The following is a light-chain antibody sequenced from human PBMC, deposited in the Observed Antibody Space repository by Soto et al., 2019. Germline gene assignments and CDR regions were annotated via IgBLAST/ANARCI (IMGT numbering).Light chain of an antibody. CDR3: AAWDDSLNGPYV. CDR1: SSNIGSFT. V-gene: IGLV1-44*01. J-gene: IGLJ1*01. CDR2: STS. Sequence: QSVLSQPPSASGTPGQRVTISCSGSSSNIGSFTVSWYQQLPGRAPKLLIYSTSQRSSGVPDRFSGSKSGTSASLAISGLQSEDGAEYYCAAWDDSLNGPYVFGTGTKVTVL.